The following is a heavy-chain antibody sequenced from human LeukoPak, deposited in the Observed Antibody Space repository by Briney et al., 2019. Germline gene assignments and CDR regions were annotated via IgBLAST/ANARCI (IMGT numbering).Heavy chain of an antibody. J-gene: IGHJ6*04. V-gene: IGHV4-34*01. Sequence: SETLSLTCAVYGGSFSGYYWSWIRQPPGKGLEWIGEISHSGSTNYNPSLKSRVTISVDTSKNQFSLKLSSVTAADTAVYYCARAGRYSSNWYVLYYGMDVWGKGTTVTVSS. CDR3: ARAGRYSSNWYVLYYGMDV. D-gene: IGHD6-13*01. CDR2: ISHSGST. CDR1: GGSFSGYY.